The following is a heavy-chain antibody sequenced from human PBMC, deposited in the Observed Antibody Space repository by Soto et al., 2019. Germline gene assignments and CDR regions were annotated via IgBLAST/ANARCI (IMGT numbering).Heavy chain of an antibody. J-gene: IGHJ4*02. D-gene: IGHD4-4*01. CDR1: GGCFSGYY. Sequence: PSETLSLTCAVYGGCFSGYYWSWIRQPPGKGLEWIGEINHSGSTNYNPSLKSRVTISVDTSKNQFSLKLSSVTAADTAVYYCARHDGNSSDYWGQGTLVTVSS. CDR2: INHSGST. CDR3: ARHDGNSSDY. V-gene: IGHV4-34*01.